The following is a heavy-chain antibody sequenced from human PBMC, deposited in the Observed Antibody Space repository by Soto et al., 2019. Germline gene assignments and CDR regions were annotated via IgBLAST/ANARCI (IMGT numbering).Heavy chain of an antibody. CDR2: IYYSGST. J-gene: IGHJ4*02. CDR3: ARRWGTYFDY. V-gene: IGHV4-59*01. D-gene: IGHD7-27*01. CDR1: GGSISSYY. Sequence: QVQLQESGPGLVNPSETLSLPCTVSGGSISSYYWSWIRQPPGKGLEWIGYIYYSGSTNYNPSLKSRVTISVDTSKNQFSLKLSSVTAADTAVYYCARRWGTYFDYWGQGTLVTVSS.